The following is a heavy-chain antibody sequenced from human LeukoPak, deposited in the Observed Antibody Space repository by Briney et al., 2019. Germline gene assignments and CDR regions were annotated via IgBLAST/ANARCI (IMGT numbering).Heavy chain of an antibody. Sequence: KPSETLSLTCTVSGYSISSGYYWGWIRQPPGKGLEWIGSIYHSGSTYYNPSLKSRVTISVDTSKNQFSLKLSSVTAADTAVYYCARVEHGWTFDYWGQGTLVTVSS. CDR3: ARVEHGWTFDY. J-gene: IGHJ4*02. CDR2: IYHSGST. CDR1: GYSISSGYY. D-gene: IGHD3/OR15-3a*01. V-gene: IGHV4-38-2*02.